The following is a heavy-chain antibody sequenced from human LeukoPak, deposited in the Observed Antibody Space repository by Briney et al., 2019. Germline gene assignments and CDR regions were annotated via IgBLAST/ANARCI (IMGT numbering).Heavy chain of an antibody. J-gene: IGHJ4*02. CDR3: ARFSKISRGYTIFGVVPSGGDY. CDR1: GYSFITYG. D-gene: IGHD3-3*01. Sequence: ASVKVSCKASGYSFITYGISWVRQAPGQGLEWMAWINTYNGNAHYAKKFQGRVSLTTDTSTYTSYMELRSLRSDDTAVYYCARFSKISRGYTIFGVVPSGGDYWGQGTLLTVSS. V-gene: IGHV1-18*01. CDR2: INTYNGNA.